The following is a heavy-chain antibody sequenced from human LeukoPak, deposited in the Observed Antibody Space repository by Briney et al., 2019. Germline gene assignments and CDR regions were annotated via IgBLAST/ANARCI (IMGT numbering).Heavy chain of an antibody. J-gene: IGHJ2*01. D-gene: IGHD3-22*01. CDR1: GGAISSYY. CDR2: SYYSGST. V-gene: IGHV4-59*01. CDR3: ARGAYYYDSSGYYYGRYFDL. Sequence: SKTLSLTCTVSGGAISSYYWSWIRQPPGKELEWIGYSYYSGSTNYHPSLKSRVTISVDTSKNEFSLKLTSVTAAGTAVYYCARGAYYYDSSGYYYGRYFDLWGRGTLVTVSS.